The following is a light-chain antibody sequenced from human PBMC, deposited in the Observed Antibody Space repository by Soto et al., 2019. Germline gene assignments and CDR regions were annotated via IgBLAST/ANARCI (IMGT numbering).Light chain of an antibody. CDR2: HVT. CDR3: CSYTTSNTFV. V-gene: IGLV2-14*01. CDR1: SSDVGAYNY. J-gene: IGLJ1*01. Sequence: QSALTQPASVSGSLGQSITISCSGTSSDVGAYNYVSWYQQYPGKALKLMIYHVTDRPSGVSNRFSGSKSGNTASLTISGLQAEDEADYYCCSYTTSNTFVFGTGTKVTVL.